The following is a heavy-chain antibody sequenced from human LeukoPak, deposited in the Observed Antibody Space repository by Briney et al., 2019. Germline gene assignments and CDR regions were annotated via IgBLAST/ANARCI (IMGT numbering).Heavy chain of an antibody. V-gene: IGHV3-53*01. J-gene: IGHJ4*02. CDR3: ARARVFDY. CDR2: IYSGGST. CDR1: EFTVSSNY. Sequence: AGGSLRLSCAASEFTVSSNYMNWVRQAPGKGLEWVSVIYSGGSTYYADSVKGRFSISRDNSNNTLYLQMNSLRAEDTAVYYCARARVFDYWGQGTLVTVSS.